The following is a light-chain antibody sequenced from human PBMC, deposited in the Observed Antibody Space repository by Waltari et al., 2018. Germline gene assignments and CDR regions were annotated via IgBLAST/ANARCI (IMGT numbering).Light chain of an antibody. CDR3: QHYVRLPVT. CDR2: GAS. V-gene: IGKV3-20*01. J-gene: IGKJ1*01. Sequence: EIVLTQSPGTLSLSPGERATRSCRASQSVGRSLAWYQQKPGQAPRLLIYGASSRATGVPDRFSGSGSGTDFSLTISSLEPEDFAVYFCQHYVRLPVTFGPGTKVEIK. CDR1: QSVGRS.